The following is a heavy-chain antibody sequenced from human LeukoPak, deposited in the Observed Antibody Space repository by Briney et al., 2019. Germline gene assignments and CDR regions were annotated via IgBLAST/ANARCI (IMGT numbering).Heavy chain of an antibody. CDR2: IYYSGST. D-gene: IGHD3-22*01. CDR3: AREVVGYNWFDP. Sequence: SETLSLTCTVSGGSISSGGYYWSWIRQRPGKGLEWIGYIYYSGSTYYNPSLKSRVTISVDTSKNQFSLKLSSVTAADTAVYYCAREVVGYNWFDPWGQGTLVTVSS. J-gene: IGHJ5*02. V-gene: IGHV4-31*03. CDR1: GGSISSGGYY.